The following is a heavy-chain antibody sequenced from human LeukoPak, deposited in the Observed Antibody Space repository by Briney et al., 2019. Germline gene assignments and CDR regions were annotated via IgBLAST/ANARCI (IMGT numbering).Heavy chain of an antibody. J-gene: IGHJ1*01. CDR2: IIPILGIA. CDR3: ARGPTVVKSLEYFQH. CDR1: GGTFSSYA. V-gene: IGHV1-69*04. Sequence: ASVKVSCKASGGTFSSYAISWVRQAPGQGLEWMGRIIPILGIANYAQKFQGRVTITADKSTSTAYMELSSLRSEDTAVYYCARGPTVVKSLEYFQHWGQGTLVTVSS. D-gene: IGHD4-23*01.